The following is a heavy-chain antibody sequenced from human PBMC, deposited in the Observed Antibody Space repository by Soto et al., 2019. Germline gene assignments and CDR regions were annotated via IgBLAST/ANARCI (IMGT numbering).Heavy chain of an antibody. CDR2: IYPGDSDT. D-gene: IGHD6-6*01. CDR3: AYSSSCDYYYYGIDV. CDR1: GYSFTSYW. Sequence: GESLKIYCKGSGYSFTSYWIGWVRQLPGKGLEWMGIIYPGDSDTRYSPSFQGQVTISADKSISTAYLQWSSLKASDTDMYYCAYSSSCDYYYYGIDVWGQGTTVTVSS. J-gene: IGHJ6*02. V-gene: IGHV5-51*01.